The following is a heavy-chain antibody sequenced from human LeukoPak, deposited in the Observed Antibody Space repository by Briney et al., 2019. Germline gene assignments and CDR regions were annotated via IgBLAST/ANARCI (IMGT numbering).Heavy chain of an antibody. CDR2: IKQDGSEK. Sequence: GGSLRLSCAASGFTFSSYWMSWVRQAPGKGLEWVANIKQDGSEKYYVDSVKGRFNISRDNAKNSLYLQMNSLRAEDTAVYYCAGVWYSSGKRPFDYWGQGTLVTVSS. V-gene: IGHV3-7*01. CDR1: GFTFSSYW. D-gene: IGHD6-19*01. J-gene: IGHJ4*02. CDR3: AGVWYSSGKRPFDY.